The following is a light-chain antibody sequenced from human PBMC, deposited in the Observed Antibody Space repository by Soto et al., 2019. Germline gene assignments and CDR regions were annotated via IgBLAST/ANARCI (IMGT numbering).Light chain of an antibody. Sequence: VLTQPPSVSVAPGQTARITCGGNNIGSKSVHWYQQKPGQAPVLVAYDDSDRPSGIPERFSGSNSGNTATLTISRVEAGDEADYYCQVWDSSSDLLFGGGTKLTVL. CDR2: DDS. J-gene: IGLJ2*01. CDR1: NIGSKS. CDR3: QVWDSSSDLL. V-gene: IGLV3-21*02.